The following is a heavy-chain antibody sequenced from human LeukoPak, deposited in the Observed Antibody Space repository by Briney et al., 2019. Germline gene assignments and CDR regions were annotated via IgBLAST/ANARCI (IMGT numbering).Heavy chain of an antibody. Sequence: SETVSLTCTVSGGSISSSSYYWGWIRQPPGKGLVWIGSIYYSGSTYYNPSLKSRVTISVDTSKNQFSLKLSSVTAADTAVYYCARHVKQQLVDYWGQGTLVTVSS. CDR1: GGSISSSSYY. J-gene: IGHJ4*02. CDR3: ARHVKQQLVDY. V-gene: IGHV4-39*01. D-gene: IGHD6-13*01. CDR2: IYYSGST.